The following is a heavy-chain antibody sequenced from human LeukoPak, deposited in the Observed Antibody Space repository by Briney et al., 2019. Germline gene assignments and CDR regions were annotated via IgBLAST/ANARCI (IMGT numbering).Heavy chain of an antibody. CDR2: INPSGGST. CDR3: ARGGGLLWFGELLSNAEYFQH. J-gene: IGHJ1*01. D-gene: IGHD3-10*01. CDR1: GYTFTSYY. V-gene: IGHV1-46*01. Sequence: ASVKVSCKASGYTFTSYYMHWVRQAPGQGLEWMGIINPSGGSTSYAQKFQGRVTMTRDMSTSTVYMELSSLRSEDTAVYYCARGGGLLWFGELLSNAEYFQHWGQGTLVTVSS.